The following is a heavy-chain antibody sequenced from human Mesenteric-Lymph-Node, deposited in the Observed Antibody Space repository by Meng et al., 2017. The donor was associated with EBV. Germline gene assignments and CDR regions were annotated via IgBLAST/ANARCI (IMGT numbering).Heavy chain of an antibody. Sequence: QGQVVQSGAEWKKAGSSVKVSCKASGGTFSSYAISWVRQAPGQGLEWMGGIIPIFSTANYAQKLQGRVTITADESTSTAYMELNSLRSEDTAVYYCATYYYDSSAYFDWGQGTLVTVSS. J-gene: IGHJ4*02. CDR2: IIPIFSTA. V-gene: IGHV1-69*01. CDR1: GGTFSSYA. D-gene: IGHD3-22*01. CDR3: ATYYYDSSAYFD.